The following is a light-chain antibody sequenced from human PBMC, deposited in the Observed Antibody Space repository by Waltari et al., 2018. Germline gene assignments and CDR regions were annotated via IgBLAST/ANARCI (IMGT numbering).Light chain of an antibody. CDR3: CSYAGSSTPVI. CDR2: DVS. Sequence: QSALTQPASVSGSPGQSITISCTGTSSDVGGYNYVSWYQQHPGKAPKFIIYDVSNRPSGVSNRFSGSKSGNTASLTISGLQAEDEADYYCCSYAGSSTPVIFGGGTKLTVL. J-gene: IGLJ2*01. CDR1: SSDVGGYNY. V-gene: IGLV2-23*02.